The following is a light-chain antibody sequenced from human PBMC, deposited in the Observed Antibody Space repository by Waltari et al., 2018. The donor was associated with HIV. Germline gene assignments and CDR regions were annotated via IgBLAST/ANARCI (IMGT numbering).Light chain of an antibody. J-gene: IGKJ5*01. CDR1: QSVSNSY. CDR2: GAS. V-gene: IGKV3-20*01. Sequence: EIVLTQSPATLSLSPGEGAVLSCRASQSVSNSYVAWYQQKVGQAPSLLIYGASRRAIGIPDRFSGSGSGTDFTLTISGLEPEDFAVYYCQQYGRSPITFGQGTRLEIK. CDR3: QQYGRSPIT.